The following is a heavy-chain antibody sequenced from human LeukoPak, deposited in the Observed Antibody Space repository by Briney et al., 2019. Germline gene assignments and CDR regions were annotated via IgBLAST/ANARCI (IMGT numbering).Heavy chain of an antibody. CDR1: GFTFSSYS. V-gene: IGHV3-30*03. CDR2: ISYDGSKR. Sequence: GGSLRLSCAASGFTFSSYSMNWVRQAPGKGLEWVAVISYDGSKRYYADSVKGRFTISRDNSKDTLYLQMNSLRADDTAVYYCARGKRLRYFDRTKYYFDYWGQGTLVTVSS. D-gene: IGHD3-9*01. CDR3: ARGKRLRYFDRTKYYFDY. J-gene: IGHJ4*02.